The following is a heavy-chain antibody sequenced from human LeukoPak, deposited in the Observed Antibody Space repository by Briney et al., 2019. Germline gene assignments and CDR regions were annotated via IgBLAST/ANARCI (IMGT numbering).Heavy chain of an antibody. D-gene: IGHD3-9*01. Sequence: PGGSLRLSCAASGFTFSTYSMNWARQAAGKGLEWVSYISSSSDTIYYADSVKGRFTISRDNAKNSLYLQMNSLRDEDTAVYYCAREMTGGGDYWGQGTLVTVSS. CDR3: AREMTGGGDY. V-gene: IGHV3-48*02. CDR1: GFTFSTYS. J-gene: IGHJ4*02. CDR2: ISSSSDTI.